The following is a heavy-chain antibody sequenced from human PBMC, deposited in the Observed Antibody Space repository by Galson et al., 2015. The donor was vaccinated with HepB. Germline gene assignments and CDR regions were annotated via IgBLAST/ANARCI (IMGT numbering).Heavy chain of an antibody. V-gene: IGHV2-70*04. Sequence: LVKPTQTLTLTCTFSGFSLSTSGMRVSWIRQPPGKALEWLARIDWDDDKFYSTSLETRLTISKDTSKNQVVLTMTNMDPVDTATYYCARNTRGYYFDYWGQGTLVTVSS. CDR1: GFSLSTSGMR. CDR2: IDWDDDK. D-gene: IGHD3-16*01. CDR3: ARNTRGYYFDY. J-gene: IGHJ4*02.